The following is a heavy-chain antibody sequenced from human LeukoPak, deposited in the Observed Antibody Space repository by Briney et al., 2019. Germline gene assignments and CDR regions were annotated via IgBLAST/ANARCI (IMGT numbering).Heavy chain of an antibody. D-gene: IGHD6-19*01. V-gene: IGHV1-69*13. J-gene: IGHJ4*02. CDR1: GGTFSSYA. CDR2: IIPIFGTA. Sequence: ASVKVSCKASGGTFSSYAISWVRQAPGQGLEWMRGIIPIFGTANYAQKFQGRVTITADESTSTAYMELSSLRSEDTAVYYCARSGFSSGRPTFDYWGQGTLVTVSS. CDR3: ARSGFSSGRPTFDY.